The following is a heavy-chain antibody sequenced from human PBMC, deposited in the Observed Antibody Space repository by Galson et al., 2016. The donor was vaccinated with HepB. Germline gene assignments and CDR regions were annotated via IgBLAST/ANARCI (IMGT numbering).Heavy chain of an antibody. CDR1: GVTFSNHG. D-gene: IGHD4-11*01. CDR3: ARDRAEQYFDY. CDR2: IWYDGGRR. Sequence: SLRLSCAVSGVTFSNHGFHWVRQAPGKGPEWVAFIWYDGGRRYYADSVNGRFTISRDDSKNTLYLEMTSLRADDTAVYYCARDRAEQYFDYWDQGTLVTVSS. V-gene: IGHV3-33*01. J-gene: IGHJ4*02.